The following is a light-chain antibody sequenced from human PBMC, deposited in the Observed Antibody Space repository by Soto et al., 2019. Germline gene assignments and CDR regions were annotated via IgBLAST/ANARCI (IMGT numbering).Light chain of an antibody. J-gene: IGKJ2*01. CDR3: QQYYSTPYT. V-gene: IGKV4-1*01. CDR1: QSALYSSKNKNY. CDR2: WAS. Sequence: DIVMTQSPDSLAVSLGERATINCKSSQSALYSSKNKNYLAWYQQKPGQPPKLLIYWASARESGVPDRFSGSGSGTDFTLNLSSLQADEGAVYYCQQYYSTPYTFGQGTKLAIK.